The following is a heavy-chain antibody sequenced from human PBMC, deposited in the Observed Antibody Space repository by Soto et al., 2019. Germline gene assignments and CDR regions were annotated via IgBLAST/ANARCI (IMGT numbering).Heavy chain of an antibody. CDR2: ISGSGGST. CDR3: AKPPAYCGGDCYTHFDY. D-gene: IGHD2-21*02. Sequence: TGGSLRLSCAASGFTFSSYAMSWVRQAPGQGLERVSAISGSGGSTYYADSVKGRFTISRDNSKNTLYLQMNSLRAEDTAVYYCAKPPAYCGGDCYTHFDYWGQGTLVTVSS. V-gene: IGHV3-23*01. J-gene: IGHJ4*02. CDR1: GFTFSSYA.